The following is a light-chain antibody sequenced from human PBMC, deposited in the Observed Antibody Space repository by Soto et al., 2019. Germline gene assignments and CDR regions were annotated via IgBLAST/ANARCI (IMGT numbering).Light chain of an antibody. Sequence: NVLTQSPGTLSLSPGERATLSCRASQSVGTYLAWYQHKPGQAPRLLIFDASKRATGIPARFSGSGSGTEFTLTISSLQSEDYAVYYCQQYNDWPPLTFGGGTKVAIK. V-gene: IGKV3-11*01. CDR1: QSVGTY. J-gene: IGKJ4*02. CDR3: QQYNDWPPLT. CDR2: DAS.